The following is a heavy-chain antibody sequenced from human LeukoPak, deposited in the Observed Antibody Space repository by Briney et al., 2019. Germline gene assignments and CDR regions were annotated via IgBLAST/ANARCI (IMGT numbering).Heavy chain of an antibody. CDR3: ARQRGSYRSALDY. CDR2: IYPGDSDI. V-gene: IGHV5-51*01. Sequence: GESLKISCKGSGYSFANYWIAWVRQMPGKGLEWMGIIYPGDSDIRYSPSFQGQVTISADKSISTAYLQWSSLKASDTAVYYCARQRGSYRSALDYWGQGTLVTVSS. J-gene: IGHJ4*02. CDR1: GYSFANYW. D-gene: IGHD1-26*01.